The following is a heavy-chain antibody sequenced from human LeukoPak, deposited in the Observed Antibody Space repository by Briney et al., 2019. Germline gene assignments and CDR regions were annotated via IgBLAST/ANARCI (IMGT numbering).Heavy chain of an antibody. CDR3: APEVGRGYFDY. D-gene: IGHD1-26*01. V-gene: IGHV1-2*02. J-gene: IGHJ4*02. Sequence: ASVKVSRKGSGYTFTGYYMHWVRQAPGQGLEWMGWINPNSGGTNYAQKFQGRVTMTRDTSITTAYMELSRLRSDDTAVYYCAPEVGRGYFDYWGQGTLVTVSS. CDR2: INPNSGGT. CDR1: GYTFTGYY.